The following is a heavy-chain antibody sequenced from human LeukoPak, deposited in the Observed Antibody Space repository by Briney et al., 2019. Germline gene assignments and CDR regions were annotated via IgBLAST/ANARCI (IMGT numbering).Heavy chain of an antibody. CDR2: ICYSGST. V-gene: IGHV4-39*01. Sequence: PSETLSLTCTVSGGSISSSSYYWGWIRQPPGKGLEWIGSICYSGSTYYNPSLKSRVTISVDTSKNQLSLKLSSVTAADTAVYYCARHRPYDILTGYYYYYYYMDVWGKGTTVTVSS. D-gene: IGHD3-9*01. CDR1: GGSISSSSYY. CDR3: ARHRPYDILTGYYYYYYYMDV. J-gene: IGHJ6*03.